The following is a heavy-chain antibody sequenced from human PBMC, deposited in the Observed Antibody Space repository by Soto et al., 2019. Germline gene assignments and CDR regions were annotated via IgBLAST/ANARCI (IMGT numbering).Heavy chain of an antibody. J-gene: IGHJ6*02. V-gene: IGHV4-30-2*03. Sequence: SETLSLTCAVSGGSISSGGYSWSWIRQPPGKGLEWIGYIYHSGSTYYNPSLKSRVTISVDTSKNQFSLKLSSVTAADTAVYYCARHSDPLLPAARFFMDVWGQGTTVTVSS. D-gene: IGHD2-2*01. CDR1: GGSISSGGYS. CDR2: IYHSGST. CDR3: ARHSDPLLPAARFFMDV.